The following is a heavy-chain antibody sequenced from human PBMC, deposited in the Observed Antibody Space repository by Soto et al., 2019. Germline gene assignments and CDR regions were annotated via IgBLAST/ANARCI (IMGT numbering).Heavy chain of an antibody. CDR3: AGTSPGIAAAGMSYDYYYYMDV. CDR1: GFTFSSYA. Sequence: GGSLRLSCAASGFTFSSYAMSWVRQAPGKGLEWVSAISGSGGSTYYADSVKGRFTISRDNSKNTLYLQMNSLRAEDTAVYYCAGTSPGIAAAGMSYDYYYYMDVWGKGTTVTVSS. CDR2: ISGSGGST. V-gene: IGHV3-23*01. J-gene: IGHJ6*03. D-gene: IGHD6-13*01.